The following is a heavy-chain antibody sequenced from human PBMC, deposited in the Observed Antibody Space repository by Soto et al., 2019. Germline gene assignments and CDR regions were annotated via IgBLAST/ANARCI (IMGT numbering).Heavy chain of an antibody. J-gene: IGHJ6*02. CDR1: GYTFTGYY. CDR2: INPNSGGT. V-gene: IGHV1-2*04. CDR3: ARERRVRYCSSKSCYYYSGMDV. Sequence: ASVKVSCKASGYTFTGYYMHWVRQAPGQGLEWMGWINPNSGGTNYAQKFQGWVTMTRDTSISTAYMELSRLRSDDTAVYYCARERRVRYCSSKSCYYYSGMDVWGQGTKVTVYS. D-gene: IGHD2-2*01.